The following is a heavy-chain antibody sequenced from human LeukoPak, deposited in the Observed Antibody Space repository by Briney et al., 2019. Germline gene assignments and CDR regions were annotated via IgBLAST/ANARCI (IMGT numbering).Heavy chain of an antibody. D-gene: IGHD3-16*01. CDR1: GFTFSDYY. J-gene: IGHJ4*02. CDR3: ARVAWAGTSGGTFCSQFDY. V-gene: IGHV3-11*01. Sequence: PGGSLRLSCAASGFTFSDYYMSWIRQAPGKGLEWVSYISSSGSTIYYADSVKGRFTISRDNAKNSLYLQMNSLRAEDTAVYYCARVAWAGTSGGTFCSQFDYWGQGTLVTVSS. CDR2: ISSSGSTI.